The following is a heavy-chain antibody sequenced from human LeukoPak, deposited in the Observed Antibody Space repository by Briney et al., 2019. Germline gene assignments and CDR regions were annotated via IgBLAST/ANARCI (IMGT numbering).Heavy chain of an antibody. J-gene: IGHJ4*02. D-gene: IGHD4-11*01. CDR1: GGSISSGDYY. CDR3: ARADHSNYQVFFDY. V-gene: IGHV4-30-4*01. Sequence: SQTLSLTCTVSGGSISSGDYYWSWIRQPPGKGLEWIGYIYYSGSTYYNPSLKSRVTISVDTSKNQFSLKLSSVTAADTAVYYCARADHSNYQVFFDYWGQGTLVTVSS. CDR2: IYYSGST.